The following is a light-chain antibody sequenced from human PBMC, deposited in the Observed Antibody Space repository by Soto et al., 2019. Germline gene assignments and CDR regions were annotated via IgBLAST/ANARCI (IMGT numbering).Light chain of an antibody. CDR1: SSNIGAGYA. J-gene: IGLJ1*01. Sequence: QPVLTQPPSVSGAPGQRVIISCTGSSSNIGAGYAVHWYQQLPGTAPKLLIYGNSNRPSGVPDRFSGSKSGTSASLAITGLQDEDEADYYCQSYDSSLSGSGVFGTGTKVTVL. V-gene: IGLV1-40*01. CDR2: GNS. CDR3: QSYDSSLSGSGV.